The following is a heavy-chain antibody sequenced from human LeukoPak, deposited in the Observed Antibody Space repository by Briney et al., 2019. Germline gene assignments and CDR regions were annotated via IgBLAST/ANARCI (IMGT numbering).Heavy chain of an antibody. CDR2: TYHSGDT. V-gene: IGHV4-31*03. J-gene: IGHJ4*02. CDR3: ARERVSYFDN. Sequence: PSQTLSLTCTVSGDSISSGGYYWSWIRQHPGKGLEWIGYTYHSGDTYYSPSLKSRTTISVDTSKNHISLKMTSVSAADTAVYYCARERVSYFDNWGQGTLVTVSS. CDR1: GDSISSGGYY.